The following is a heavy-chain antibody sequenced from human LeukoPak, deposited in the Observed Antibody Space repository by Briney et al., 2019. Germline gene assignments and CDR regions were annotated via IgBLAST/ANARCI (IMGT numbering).Heavy chain of an antibody. J-gene: IGHJ3*02. CDR3: ARGPVAVAGRVFDI. V-gene: IGHV4-61*01. Sequence: SETLSLTCTVSGGSFSSGNYYWNWIRQPPGKGLEWIGYISYTGSTNYNPSLKRRVTVSVDTSKNQFSLKLSSVTAADTAVYYCARGPVAVAGRVFDIWGQGTMVTVSS. CDR2: ISYTGST. D-gene: IGHD6-19*01. CDR1: GGSFSSGNYY.